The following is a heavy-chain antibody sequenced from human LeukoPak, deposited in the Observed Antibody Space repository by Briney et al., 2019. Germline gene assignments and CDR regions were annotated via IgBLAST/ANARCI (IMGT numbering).Heavy chain of an antibody. V-gene: IGHV1-2*02. Sequence: ASVKVSCKASGYTFTGYYMHWERQAPGQGLEWMGWINPNSGGTNYAQKFQGRVTMTRDTSISTAYMELSRLRSDVTAVYYCASIVVVPAAMKVDTIPLDYWGQGTLVTVSP. CDR2: INPNSGGT. J-gene: IGHJ4*02. CDR3: ASIVVVPAAMKVDTIPLDY. D-gene: IGHD2-2*01. CDR1: GYTFTGYY.